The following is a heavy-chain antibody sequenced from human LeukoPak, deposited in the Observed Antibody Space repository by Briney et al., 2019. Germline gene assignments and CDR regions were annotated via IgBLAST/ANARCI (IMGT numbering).Heavy chain of an antibody. J-gene: IGHJ6*03. Sequence: LETLSLTCTVSGGSISSYYWSWIRQPPGKGLEWIGSIYYTGSTYYNPSLKSRVTISVDTSKNQFSLKLSSVTAADTAVYYCARLHYGGNYGYYYYYMDVWGKGTSVTISS. D-gene: IGHD4-23*01. V-gene: IGHV4-39*01. CDR1: GGSISSYY. CDR2: IYYTGST. CDR3: ARLHYGGNYGYYYYYMDV.